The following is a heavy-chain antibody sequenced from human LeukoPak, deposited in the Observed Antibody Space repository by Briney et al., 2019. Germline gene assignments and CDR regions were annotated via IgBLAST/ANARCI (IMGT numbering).Heavy chain of an antibody. V-gene: IGHV3-30*18. CDR1: GFTFSSYA. CDR3: AKCSGGSCYYYGMDV. Sequence: PGGSLRLSCAASGFTFSSYAMSWVRQAPGKGLEWVAVISYDGGNKYYADSVKGRFSISRDNSKNTLYLQMNSLRGEDTAVYYCAKCSGGSCYYYGMDVWGQGTTVTVSS. J-gene: IGHJ6*02. D-gene: IGHD2-15*01. CDR2: ISYDGGNK.